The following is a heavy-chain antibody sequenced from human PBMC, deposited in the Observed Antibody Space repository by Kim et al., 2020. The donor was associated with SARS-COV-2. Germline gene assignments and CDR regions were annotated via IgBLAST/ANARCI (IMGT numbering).Heavy chain of an antibody. V-gene: IGHV3-30*01. D-gene: IGHD3-22*01. J-gene: IGHJ4*02. Sequence: SVKGRFTIARDNSKNTLYLQMNSLRAEDTAVYYCARARYYYDSSGYYLDYWGQGTLVTVSS. CDR3: ARARYYYDSSGYYLDY.